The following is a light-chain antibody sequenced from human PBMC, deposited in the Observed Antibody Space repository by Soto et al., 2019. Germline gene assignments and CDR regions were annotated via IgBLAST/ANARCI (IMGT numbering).Light chain of an antibody. J-gene: IGKJ1*01. CDR1: QSISDW. CDR3: QPYNSFLWT. Sequence: DIPMTQSPSTLSASVGDRVTITCRASQSISDWLAWYQQKPGKAPKLLIYKASSLESGVPSRFSGSGSGTEFTLTISSLQPDDFATYYCQPYNSFLWTFGQGTKVEIK. V-gene: IGKV1-5*03. CDR2: KAS.